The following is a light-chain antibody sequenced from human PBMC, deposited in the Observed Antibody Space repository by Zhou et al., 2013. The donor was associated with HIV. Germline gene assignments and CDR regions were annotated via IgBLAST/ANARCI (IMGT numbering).Light chain of an antibody. Sequence: DIQMTQSPSSLSASVGDRVTITCRASQGIGYSLAWYQQQPGRVPKLLIYAASTLQSGVPSRFSGSGSGTDFTLTISSLQPEDVAFYYCQNYHRVPYIFGQGTKVEIK. CDR3: QNYHRVPYI. CDR2: AAS. V-gene: IGKV1-27*01. CDR1: QGIGYS. J-gene: IGKJ2*01.